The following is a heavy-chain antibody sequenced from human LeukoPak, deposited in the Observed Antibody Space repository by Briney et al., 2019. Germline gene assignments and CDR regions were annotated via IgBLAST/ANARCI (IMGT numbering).Heavy chain of an antibody. Sequence: SETLSLTCTVSGGSISSYYWSWIRQPPGKGLEWIGYIYYSGSTNYNPSLKSRVTISVDTSKNQFSLKLSSVAAADTAVYYCARGRLYYDILTGSYYYYYYYMDVWGQGTLVTVSS. D-gene: IGHD3-9*01. CDR2: IYYSGST. J-gene: IGHJ6*03. CDR1: GGSISSYY. V-gene: IGHV4-59*01. CDR3: ARGRLYYDILTGSYYYYYYYMDV.